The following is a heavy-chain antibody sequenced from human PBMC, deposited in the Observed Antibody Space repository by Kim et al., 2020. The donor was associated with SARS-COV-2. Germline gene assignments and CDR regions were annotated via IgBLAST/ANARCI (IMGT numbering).Heavy chain of an antibody. CDR3: ARDPQRRIGITMVRGADAYYYYGMDV. V-gene: IGHV1-2*02. CDR1: GYTFTGYY. CDR2: INPNSGGT. D-gene: IGHD3-10*01. Sequence: ASVKVSCKASGYTFTGYYMHWVRQAPGQGLEWMGWINPNSGGTNYAQKFQGRVTMTRDTSISTAYMELSRLRSDDTAVYYCARDPQRRIGITMVRGADAYYYYGMDVWGQGTTVTVSS. J-gene: IGHJ6*02.